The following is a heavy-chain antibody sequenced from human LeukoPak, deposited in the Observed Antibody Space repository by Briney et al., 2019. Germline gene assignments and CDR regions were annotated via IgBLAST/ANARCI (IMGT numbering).Heavy chain of an antibody. Sequence: GGSLRLSCAVSGFTLSSYWMHWVRQAPGKGLVWVSRIDSDGSTTDYADSVKGRFTISRDNANNTLYLQMNSLRTEDAGVYYCARGLTLLGYCSSTSCLMNYWGQGTLVTVSS. J-gene: IGHJ4*02. D-gene: IGHD2-2*01. V-gene: IGHV3-74*01. CDR3: ARGLTLLGYCSSTSCLMNY. CDR1: GFTLSSYW. CDR2: IDSDGSTT.